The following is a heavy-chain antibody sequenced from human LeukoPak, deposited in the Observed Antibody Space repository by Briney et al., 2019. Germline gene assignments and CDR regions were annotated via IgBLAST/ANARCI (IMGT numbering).Heavy chain of an antibody. Sequence: KPSETLSLTCTVSGGSISSSSYYWGWIRQPPGKGLEWIGSIYYSGSTYYNPSLKSRVTISVDTSKNQFSLKLSSVTAADTAVYYCARDERMITFGGVIVIPFDYWGQGTLVTVSS. D-gene: IGHD3-16*02. CDR3: ARDERMITFGGVIVIPFDY. CDR2: IYYSGST. J-gene: IGHJ4*02. CDR1: GGSISSSSYY. V-gene: IGHV4-39*07.